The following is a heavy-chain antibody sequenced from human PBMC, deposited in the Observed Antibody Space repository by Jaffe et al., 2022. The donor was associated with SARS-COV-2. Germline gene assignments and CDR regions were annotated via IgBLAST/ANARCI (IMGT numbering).Heavy chain of an antibody. D-gene: IGHD2-21*02. J-gene: IGHJ4*02. CDR3: AKLDAYCGGDCYPAVY. CDR1: GFTFSSYA. CDR2: ISGSGGST. V-gene: IGHV3-23*01. Sequence: EVQLLESGGGLVQPGGSLRLSCAASGFTFSSYAMSWVRQAPGKGLEWVSAISGSGGSTYYADSVKGRFTISRDNSKNTLYLQMNSLRAEDTAVYYCAKLDAYCGGDCYPAVYWGQGTLVTVSS.